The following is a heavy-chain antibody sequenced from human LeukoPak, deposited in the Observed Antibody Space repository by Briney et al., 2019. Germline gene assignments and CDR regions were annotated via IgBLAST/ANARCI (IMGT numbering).Heavy chain of an antibody. CDR1: GYIFSNYW. J-gene: IGHJ5*02. CDR3: ARQNCAGNCLASRDLDR. V-gene: IGHV5-51*01. CDR2: IYPGDSDT. D-gene: IGHD2-21*01. Sequence: GESLKISCKTFGYIFSNYWIAWVRQMPGKGLEWMGSIYPGDSDTSYSPSLQGQVTMSADKSLSTAYLQWSSLKASDTAIYYCARQNCAGNCLASRDLDRWGQGTQVTVSS.